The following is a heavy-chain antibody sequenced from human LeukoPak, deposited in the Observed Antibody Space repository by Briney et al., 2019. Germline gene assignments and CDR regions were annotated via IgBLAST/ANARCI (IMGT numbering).Heavy chain of an antibody. D-gene: IGHD3-16*02. CDR2: INHSGST. Sequence: SETLSLTCAVYGGSFSGYYWSWIRQPPGKGLEWIGEINHSGSTNYNPSLKSRVTISVDTSNNQFSLKLSSVTAADTAVYYCARPYYDYVWGSYRSYYFDYWGQGTLVTVSS. CDR1: GGSFSGYY. V-gene: IGHV4-34*01. J-gene: IGHJ4*02. CDR3: ARPYYDYVWGSYRSYYFDY.